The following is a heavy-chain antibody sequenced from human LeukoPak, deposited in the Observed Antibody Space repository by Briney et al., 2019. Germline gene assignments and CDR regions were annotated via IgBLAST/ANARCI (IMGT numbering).Heavy chain of an antibody. CDR1: GGSFSGYY. J-gene: IGHJ4*02. V-gene: IGHV4-34*01. CDR2: IYHSGST. Sequence: PSETLSLTCAVYGGSFSGYYWSWIRQPPGKGLEWIGSIYHSGSTYYNPSLKSRVTISVDTSKNQFSLKLSSVTAADTAVYYCAREIAVAGGPALDYWGQGTLVTVSS. D-gene: IGHD6-19*01. CDR3: AREIAVAGGPALDY.